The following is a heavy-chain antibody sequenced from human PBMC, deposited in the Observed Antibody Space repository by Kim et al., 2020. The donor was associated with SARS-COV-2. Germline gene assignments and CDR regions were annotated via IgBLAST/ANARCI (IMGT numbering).Heavy chain of an antibody. CDR3: TRVPAQTVASWDA. D-gene: IGHD2-15*01. CDR1: GFTFSDSD. V-gene: IGHV3-73*01. J-gene: IGHJ3*01. Sequence: GGSLRLSCAASGFTFSDSDVHWVRRAPGKGLEWVGYIRADGNGYGSADTATVRGRFSRARADSWHKAYLKSNSPKTEDVADCSSTRVPAQTVASWDA. CDR2: IRADGNGYGS.